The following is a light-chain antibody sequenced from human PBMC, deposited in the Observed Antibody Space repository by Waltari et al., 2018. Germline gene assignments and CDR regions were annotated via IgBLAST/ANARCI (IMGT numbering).Light chain of an antibody. CDR1: SGHSSNV. CDR2: VNSDGSH. V-gene: IGLV4-69*01. Sequence: QLVLTQSPSASASLGASVKLTCTLSSGHSSNVIARLQQQPEKGPRFLMKVNSDGSHRKGDEIPDRFSGSSSGAERYLSISSLQSEDEADYFCQTGGHGTWVFGGGTKLTVL. CDR3: QTGGHGTWV. J-gene: IGLJ3*02.